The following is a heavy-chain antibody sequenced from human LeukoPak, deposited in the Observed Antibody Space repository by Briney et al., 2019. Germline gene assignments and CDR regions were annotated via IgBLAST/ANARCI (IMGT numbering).Heavy chain of an antibody. CDR1: GGSFSGYY. J-gene: IGHJ5*02. CDR3: ARVITMVRGVIITGGWFDP. Sequence: PSETLSLTCAVYGGSFSGYYWSWIRQPPGKGLEWIGQINHVGSTKYNPSLKSRVTISVDTSKSQFSLKLNSVTAADTAVYYCARVITMVRGVIITGGWFDPWGQGTLVTVSS. CDR2: INHVGST. D-gene: IGHD3-10*01. V-gene: IGHV4-34*01.